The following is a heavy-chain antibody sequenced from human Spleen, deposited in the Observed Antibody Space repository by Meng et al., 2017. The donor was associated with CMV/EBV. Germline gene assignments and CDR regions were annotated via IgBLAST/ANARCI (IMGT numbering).Heavy chain of an antibody. CDR1: GFSLSTYR. D-gene: IGHD6-13*01. V-gene: IGHV3-21*04. CDR3: AKDKTVAAAGTYWFDP. Sequence: GVLKISCGASGFSLSTYRMNWVRQAPGQGLEWVASLSSSRSYTDYADSVKGRFTISRDNSKNTLYLQMNSLRAEDTAVYYCAKDKTVAAAGTYWFDPWGQGTLVTVSS. CDR2: LSSSRSYT. J-gene: IGHJ5*02.